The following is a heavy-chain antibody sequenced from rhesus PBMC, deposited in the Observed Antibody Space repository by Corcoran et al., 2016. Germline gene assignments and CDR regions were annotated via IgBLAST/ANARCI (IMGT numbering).Heavy chain of an antibody. D-gene: IGHD4-29*01. CDR2: IYGGSGST. J-gene: IGHJ4*01. CDR1: VGSISSSNW. CDR3: ARHFTVAGYFDY. Sequence: QVQLQESGPGLVKPSATLSLTFAVSVGSISSSNWWSWIRKSPGKGLEVIGYIYGGSGSTSYNPSLKSRVTISTDTSKNQFSLKLSSVTAADTAVYYCARHFTVAGYFDYWGQGVLVTVSS. V-gene: IGHV4-65*01.